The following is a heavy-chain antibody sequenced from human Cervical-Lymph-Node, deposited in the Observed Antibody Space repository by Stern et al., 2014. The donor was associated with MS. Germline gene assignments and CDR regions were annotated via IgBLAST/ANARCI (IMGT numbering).Heavy chain of an antibody. D-gene: IGHD3-16*01. CDR2: VSYSTTTI. V-gene: IGHV3-48*02. CDR1: GFSFTRFR. J-gene: IGHJ4*02. Sequence: EVQLVESGGGLVRPGGSLRLSCAASGFSFTRFRVDWVRQAPGKGLEWLSYVSYSTTTITYADSVKGRFPTSRDNAKKMISLQMNSLRDEDTAVFYCARDKDWGFDSWGQGILVTVSS. CDR3: ARDKDWGFDS.